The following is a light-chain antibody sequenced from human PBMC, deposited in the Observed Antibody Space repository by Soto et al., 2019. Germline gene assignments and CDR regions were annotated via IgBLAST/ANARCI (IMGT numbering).Light chain of an antibody. CDR1: QSISTL. CDR2: KAS. J-gene: IGKJ5*01. Sequence: DIQMTQSPSTLSASVGDRVTITCRASQSISTLLAWYQQKPGRAPTLLIYKASTLESGVPSRISGSGSGTQFSLTISSLQPDDSATYYCQQYNGYPLTFGQGTWLEIK. CDR3: QQYNGYPLT. V-gene: IGKV1-5*03.